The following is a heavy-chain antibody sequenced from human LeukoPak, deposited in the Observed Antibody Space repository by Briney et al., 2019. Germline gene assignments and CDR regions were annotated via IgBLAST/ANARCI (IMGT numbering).Heavy chain of an antibody. CDR1: GFTFSRHW. J-gene: IGHJ4*02. Sequence: GGSLRLSCAASGFTFSRHWMGWVRQAPGKGLEWVASIKQDGSQYYVDSVKGRFFISRENAKNSVSLQMNSLRGEDTAVYYGARGPDFGDRLDYFDYWGQGTLVTVS. CDR3: ARGPDFGDRLDYFDY. V-gene: IGHV3-7*01. D-gene: IGHD4-17*01. CDR2: IKQDGSQ.